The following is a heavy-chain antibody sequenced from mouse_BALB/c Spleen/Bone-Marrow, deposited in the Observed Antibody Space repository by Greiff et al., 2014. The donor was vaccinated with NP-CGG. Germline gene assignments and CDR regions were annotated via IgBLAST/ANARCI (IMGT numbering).Heavy chain of an antibody. CDR1: GYTFTSYW. V-gene: IGHV1-87*01. CDR2: IYPGDGDT. CDR3: ARGDYDYDDWFAY. J-gene: IGHJ3*01. D-gene: IGHD2-4*01. Sequence: VQLVESGAELARPGASVKLSCKASGYTFTSYWMQWVKQRPGQGLEWIGAIYPGDGDTRYIQKFKGKATLTADKSSSTAYMQLSSLASEDSAVYYCARGDYDYDDWFAYWGQGTLVTVSA.